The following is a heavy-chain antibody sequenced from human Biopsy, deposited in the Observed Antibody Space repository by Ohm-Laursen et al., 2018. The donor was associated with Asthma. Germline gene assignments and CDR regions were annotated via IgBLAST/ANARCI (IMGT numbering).Heavy chain of an antibody. CDR1: GFSFIGYY. J-gene: IGHJ4*02. Sequence: SVKVSCKTSGFSFIGYYLHWVRQAPGQRLEWMGWINPKMGNTNYAERFQGRVTMTKDTATSTAYMELTRLTSDDTAVYFCARGPQVDYWGPGTLVSVSS. CDR2: INPKMGNT. V-gene: IGHV1-2*02. CDR3: ARGPQVDY.